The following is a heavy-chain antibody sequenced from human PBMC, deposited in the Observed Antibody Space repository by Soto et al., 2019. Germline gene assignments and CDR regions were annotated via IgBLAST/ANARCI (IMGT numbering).Heavy chain of an antibody. D-gene: IGHD4-17*01. CDR1: GGAISSSSYF. Sequence: QLQLQESGPGLLRPSETLSLTCNVSGGAISSSSYFWAWVRQPPGKTLEWIGHILYSGTTHYNESLKSRLTIPVDTSTNQFSLRLNSVTPADTAVYYCARGGGYYGVLFDYWGQGTLVPVSS. J-gene: IGHJ4*02. CDR3: ARGGGYYGVLFDY. CDR2: ILYSGTT. V-gene: IGHV4-39*01.